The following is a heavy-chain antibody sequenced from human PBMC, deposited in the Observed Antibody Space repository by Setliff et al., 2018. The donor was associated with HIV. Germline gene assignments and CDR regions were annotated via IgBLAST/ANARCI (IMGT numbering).Heavy chain of an antibody. CDR1: GGPLSGHY. CDR3: ARGGTSSNWFDP. D-gene: IGHD2-8*01. V-gene: IGHV4-34*01. J-gene: IGHJ5*02. Sequence: PSETLSLTCAVYGGPLSGHYWSWIRQPPGQGLEWIGETSHSGKTNYNPSLKSRVTISVDTSKNQFSLKLTSVTAADTAVYYCARGGTSSNWFDPWGQGTLVTVSS. CDR2: TSHSGKT.